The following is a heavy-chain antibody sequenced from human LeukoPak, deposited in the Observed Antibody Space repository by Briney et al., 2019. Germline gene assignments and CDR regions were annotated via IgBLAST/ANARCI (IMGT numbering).Heavy chain of an antibody. D-gene: IGHD3-22*01. CDR2: ISYTGNT. J-gene: IGHJ4*02. V-gene: IGHV4-39*07. CDR3: ATRGDYDLDY. CDR1: GGSISSYY. Sequence: PSETLSLTCTVSGGSISSYYWGWIRQPPGKGLEWIGSISYTGNTYYNPSLKSRVTIAVDTSKNQFSLKVTSVTAADTAVYYCATRGDYDLDYWGQGTLVTVSS.